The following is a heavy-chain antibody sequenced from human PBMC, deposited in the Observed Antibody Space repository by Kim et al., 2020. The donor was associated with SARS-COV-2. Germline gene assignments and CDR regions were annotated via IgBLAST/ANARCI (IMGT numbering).Heavy chain of an antibody. V-gene: IGHV4-61*01. D-gene: IGHD3-3*01. CDR1: GGSVSSGSYF. CDR3: ARAPNDFWSGYPYYFDY. Sequence: SETLSLTCTVSGGSVSSGSYFWSWIRQPPGKGLEWVGYIYYSGNTNYNPSLTSRVTMSVDTSKNQFSLKLRSVTAADTAVYYCARAPNDFWSGYPYYFDYWGQGTLVTVSS. J-gene: IGHJ4*02. CDR2: IYYSGNT.